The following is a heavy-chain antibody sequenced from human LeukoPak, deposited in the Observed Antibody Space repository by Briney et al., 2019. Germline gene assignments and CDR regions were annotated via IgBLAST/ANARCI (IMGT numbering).Heavy chain of an antibody. D-gene: IGHD3-3*01. CDR1: GFTFSTYS. J-gene: IGHJ5*02. V-gene: IGHV3-21*01. Sequence: PGGSLRLSCAASGFTFSTYSMTWVRQAPGKGLEWVSSISGSSSFIYDADSVKGRFTISRDNAKNSLYLQMRSLRAEDTAVYYCARVAYDFRSGYGWFDPWGQGTQVPVSS. CDR3: ARVAYDFRSGYGWFDP. CDR2: ISGSSSFI.